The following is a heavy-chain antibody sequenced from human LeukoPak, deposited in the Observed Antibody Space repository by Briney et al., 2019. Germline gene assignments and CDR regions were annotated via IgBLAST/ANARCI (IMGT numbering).Heavy chain of an antibody. CDR2: IYYSGST. Sequence: SETLSLTCTVSGGSISSSSYYWGWIRQTPGKGLEWLGSIYYSGSTYYNPSLKSRVTISVDTSKNQFSLKLSSVTAADTAVYYCARDFGTYYYDSSGYYGVGFDYWGQGTLVTVSS. CDR3: ARDFGTYYYDSSGYYGVGFDY. D-gene: IGHD3-22*01. J-gene: IGHJ4*02. V-gene: IGHV4-39*07. CDR1: GGSISSSSYY.